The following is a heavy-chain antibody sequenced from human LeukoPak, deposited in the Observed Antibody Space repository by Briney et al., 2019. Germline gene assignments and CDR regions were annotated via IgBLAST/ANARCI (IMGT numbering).Heavy chain of an antibody. Sequence: GGSLRLSCAASGFIFSSYAMSWVRQAPGKGLEWVSAISGSGGRTDHADSVKGRFTISRDNSKNTLNLQVNSLRAEDTAVYYCAKGPYCSSTSCPYYFDYWGQGTLVTVSS. V-gene: IGHV3-23*01. D-gene: IGHD2-2*01. J-gene: IGHJ4*02. CDR3: AKGPYCSSTSCPYYFDY. CDR2: ISGSGGRT. CDR1: GFIFSSYA.